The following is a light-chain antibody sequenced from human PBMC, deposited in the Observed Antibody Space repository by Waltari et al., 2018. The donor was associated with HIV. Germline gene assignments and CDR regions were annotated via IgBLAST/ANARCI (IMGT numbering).Light chain of an antibody. CDR3: CSYANSSTSFYV. Sequence: QSALTQPASVSGSPGQSITISCTGTSSDVGTYNLVSWYQQPPGEDPQLILFEVSERPSWVSGRFAGAKSGNTASLTISGRQAEDEADYYCCSYANSSTSFYVFGSGTKVTVL. CDR2: EVS. CDR1: SSDVGTYNL. J-gene: IGLJ1*01. V-gene: IGLV2-23*02.